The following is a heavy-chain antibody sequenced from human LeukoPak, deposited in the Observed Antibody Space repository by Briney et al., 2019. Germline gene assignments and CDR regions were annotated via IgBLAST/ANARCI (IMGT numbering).Heavy chain of an antibody. CDR1: GFTFSSYA. CDR3: AINIVVVPAAMRGGDY. Sequence: GGSLRLSCAASGFTFSSYAMSWVRQSPGKGLEWASAISGSGGSTYYADSVKGRFTISRDNSKNTLYLQMNSLRAEETAVYYCAINIVVVPAAMRGGDYWGQGTLVTVSS. D-gene: IGHD2-2*01. CDR2: ISGSGGST. V-gene: IGHV3-23*01. J-gene: IGHJ4*02.